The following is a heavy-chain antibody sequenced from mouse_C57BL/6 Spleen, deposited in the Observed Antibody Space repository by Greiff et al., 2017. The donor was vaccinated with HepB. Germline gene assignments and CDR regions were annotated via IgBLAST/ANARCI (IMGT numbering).Heavy chain of an antibody. D-gene: IGHD2-4*01. V-gene: IGHV1-26*01. CDR3: AAIYYDYDEGFAY. CDR1: GYTFTDYY. Sequence: EVQLQQSGPELVKPGASVKISCKASGYTFTDYYMNWVKQSHGKSLEWIGDINPNNGGTSYNQKFKGKATLTVDKSSSTAYMELRSLTSEDSAVYYCAAIYYDYDEGFAYWGQGTLVTVSA. J-gene: IGHJ3*01. CDR2: INPNNGGT.